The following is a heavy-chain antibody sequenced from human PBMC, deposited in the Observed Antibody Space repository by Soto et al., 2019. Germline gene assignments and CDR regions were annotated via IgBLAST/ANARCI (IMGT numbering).Heavy chain of an antibody. D-gene: IGHD3-3*01. CDR1: GYTFSNYG. V-gene: IGHV1-18*01. CDR2: ISPFNANT. Sequence: QVQLVQSGAEVKKPGASVMVSCKGSGYTFSNYGISWVRQAPGQGLEWMGWISPFNANTKYAQKVQDRVTMTTDTSTSTRYMELRSLRSEDTAVYYCVRNRITIFDRDDVDFWGQGTTVTGSS. CDR3: VRNRITIFDRDDVDF. J-gene: IGHJ6*02.